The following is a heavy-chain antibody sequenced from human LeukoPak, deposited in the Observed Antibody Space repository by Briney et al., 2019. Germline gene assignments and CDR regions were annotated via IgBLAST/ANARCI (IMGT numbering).Heavy chain of an antibody. V-gene: IGHV3-13*01. Sequence: GGSLRLSCAASEFTFSSYDMHWVRQATGKGLEWVSTIDTAGNAWYPDSVKGRFTISRENDKNSLNLQMNSLRVGDTAVYYCARAKMPGIQTAGRVNYFDSWGQGTLVTVSA. CDR1: EFTFSSYD. CDR2: IDTAGNA. D-gene: IGHD6-13*01. J-gene: IGHJ4*02. CDR3: ARAKMPGIQTAGRVNYFDS.